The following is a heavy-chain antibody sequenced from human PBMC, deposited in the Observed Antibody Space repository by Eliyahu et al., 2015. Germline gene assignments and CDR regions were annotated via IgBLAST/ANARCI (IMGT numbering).Heavy chain of an antibody. Sequence: QVQLQQWGAGLLKPSETLSLTCAVYGGSFSGYYWSWIRQPPGKGLEWIGEXNHSGSTNYNPSLKSRVTISVDTSKNQFSLKLSSVTAADTAVYYCARPLHSSGWGFDPWGQGTLVTVSS. CDR1: GGSFSGYY. V-gene: IGHV4-34*01. CDR3: ARPLHSSGWGFDP. J-gene: IGHJ5*02. CDR2: XNHSGST. D-gene: IGHD6-19*01.